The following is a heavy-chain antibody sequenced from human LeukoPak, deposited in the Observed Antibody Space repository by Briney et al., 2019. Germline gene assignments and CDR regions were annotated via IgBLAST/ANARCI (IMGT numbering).Heavy chain of an antibody. J-gene: IGHJ3*02. CDR2: FIPIFGTA. D-gene: IGHD3-9*01. CDR3: ARDPYYDILTGCSDAFDI. CDR1: GGTFSSYA. V-gene: IGHV1-69*13. Sequence: ASVKVSCTASGGTFSSYAISWVRQAPGQGLEWMGGFIPIFGTANYAQKFQGRVTITADESTSTAYMELSSLRSEDTAVYYCARDPYYDILTGCSDAFDIWGQGTMVTVSS.